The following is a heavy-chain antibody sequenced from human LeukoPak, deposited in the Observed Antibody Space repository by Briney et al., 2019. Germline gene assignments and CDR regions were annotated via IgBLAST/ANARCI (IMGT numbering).Heavy chain of an antibody. CDR2: INPNSGGT. CDR3: ARDGSSRFAFDI. Sequence: ASVKVSCKASGYTFTGYYMHWVRQAPGQGLEWMGWINPNSGGTNYAQKFQGRVTMTRDTSISTAYMELSRLRSDDTAGYYCARDGSSRFAFDIWGQRTMVTGSS. D-gene: IGHD6-6*01. V-gene: IGHV1-2*02. J-gene: IGHJ3*02. CDR1: GYTFTGYY.